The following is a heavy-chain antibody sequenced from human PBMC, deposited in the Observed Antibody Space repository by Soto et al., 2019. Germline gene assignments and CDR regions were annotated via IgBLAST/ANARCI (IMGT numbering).Heavy chain of an antibody. CDR3: ARFSQKEPKSPTNRVVDI. Sequence: ALVKGSCKASGYTFTSYGISWVRQAPGQGLEWMGWISAYNGNTNYAQKLQGRVTMTTDTSTSTAYMELRSPRSDDTAVYYCARFSQKEPKSPTNRVVDIGGPGTMV. CDR2: ISAYNGNT. V-gene: IGHV1-18*04. CDR1: GYTFTSYG. D-gene: IGHD2-2*01. J-gene: IGHJ3*02.